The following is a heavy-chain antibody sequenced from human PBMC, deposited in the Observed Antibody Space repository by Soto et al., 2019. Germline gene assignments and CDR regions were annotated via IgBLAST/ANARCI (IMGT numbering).Heavy chain of an antibody. CDR3: ARGGRNYDFWSGYYRLGDNYYYYYMDV. D-gene: IGHD3-3*01. Sequence: QVQLQESGPGLVKPSETLSLTCTVSGGSISSYYWSWIRQPPGKGLEWLGYIYYSGSTNYNPSLKSRVTISVDTSKNQFSLKLSSVTAADTAVYYCARGGRNYDFWSGYYRLGDNYYYYYMDVWGKGTTVTVSS. J-gene: IGHJ6*03. CDR2: IYYSGST. V-gene: IGHV4-59*01. CDR1: GGSISSYY.